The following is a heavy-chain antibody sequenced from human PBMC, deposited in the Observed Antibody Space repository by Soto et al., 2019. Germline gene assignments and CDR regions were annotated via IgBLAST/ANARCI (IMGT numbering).Heavy chain of an antibody. J-gene: IGHJ5*02. CDR1: GGSISSYY. Sequence: SETLSLTCTVSGGSISSYYWSWIRQPPGKGLEWIGYIYYSGSTNYNPSLKSRVTISVDTSKNQFSLKLGSVTAADTAVYYCARGVAAAVYNWFDPWGQGTLVTVSS. CDR3: ARGVAAAVYNWFDP. D-gene: IGHD6-13*01. V-gene: IGHV4-59*01. CDR2: IYYSGST.